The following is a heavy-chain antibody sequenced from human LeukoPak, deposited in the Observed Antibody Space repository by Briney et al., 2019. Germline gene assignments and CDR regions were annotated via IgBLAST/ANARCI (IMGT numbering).Heavy chain of an antibody. CDR1: GFTFSSYA. V-gene: IGHV3-64D*06. D-gene: IGHD2-21*02. Sequence: GGSLRLSCSASGFTFSSYAMHWVCQAPGKGLEYVSAISSNGGSTYYADSVKGRFTISRDNSKNTLYLQMSSLRPEDTAVYYCVKGIVVVTARAFDYWGQGTLVTVSS. J-gene: IGHJ4*02. CDR3: VKGIVVVTARAFDY. CDR2: ISSNGGST.